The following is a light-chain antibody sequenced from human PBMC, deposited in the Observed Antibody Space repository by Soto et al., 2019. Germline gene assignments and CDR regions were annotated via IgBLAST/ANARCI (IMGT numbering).Light chain of an antibody. Sequence: QSVLTQPASVSGSPGQSITISCTGTSSDVGSYDLVSWYQHHPGKAPKVMIYEVSKRPSGLSNRFSASKSGNTASLTISGLQAEDEVDYYCSSYAGSTTYVVFGGGTQLTVL. CDR2: EVS. J-gene: IGLJ2*01. CDR1: SSDVGSYDL. CDR3: SSYAGSTTYVV. V-gene: IGLV2-23*02.